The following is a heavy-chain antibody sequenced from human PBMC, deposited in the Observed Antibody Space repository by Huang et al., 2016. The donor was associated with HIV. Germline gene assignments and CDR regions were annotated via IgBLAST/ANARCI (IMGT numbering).Heavy chain of an antibody. Sequence: QVQLQESGPGLVTPSQTLSLKCTVSGNSIRSGGHYWSWIRQPPGKGLEWIGFLYYSGRTDYNPALKSRGTISVDTSKNQFSLKLGSVTAADAAVYYCARSRYDSSGSSLNYFDYWGLGTLVTVSS. J-gene: IGHJ4*02. CDR2: LYYSGRT. V-gene: IGHV4-30-4*08. D-gene: IGHD3-22*01. CDR1: GNSIRSGGHY. CDR3: ARSRYDSSGSSLNYFDY.